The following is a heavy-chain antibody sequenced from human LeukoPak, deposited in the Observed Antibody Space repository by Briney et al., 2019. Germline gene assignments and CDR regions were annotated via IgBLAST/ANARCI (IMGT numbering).Heavy chain of an antibody. Sequence: GGSLRLSCAASGFTFSSYAMHWVRQAPGKGLEWVSGINWNGGSTGYADSVKGRFTISRDNAKNSLYLQMNSLRAEDTALYYCARKRFLEWKEYYMDVWGKGTTVTVSS. CDR1: GFTFSSYA. J-gene: IGHJ6*03. V-gene: IGHV3-20*04. CDR3: ARKRFLEWKEYYMDV. CDR2: INWNGGST. D-gene: IGHD3-3*01.